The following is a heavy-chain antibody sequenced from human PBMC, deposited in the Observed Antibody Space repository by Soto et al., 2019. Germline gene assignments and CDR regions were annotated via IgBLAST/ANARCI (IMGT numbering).Heavy chain of an antibody. CDR3: ARGVVVTGNWFDP. D-gene: IGHD2-21*02. J-gene: IGHJ5*02. V-gene: IGHV5-51*01. Sequence: RKISCKGSGYSFTSYWIGWVRQMPGKGLEWMGIIYPGDSDTRYSPSFQGQVTISADKSISTAYLQWSSLKASDTAMYYCARGVVVTGNWFDPWGQGTLVTVSS. CDR2: IYPGDSDT. CDR1: GYSFTSYW.